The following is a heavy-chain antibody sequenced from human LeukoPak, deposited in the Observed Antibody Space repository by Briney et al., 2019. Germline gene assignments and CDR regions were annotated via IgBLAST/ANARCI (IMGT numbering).Heavy chain of an antibody. Sequence: GGSLRLSCAASGFTFSSYTMNWVRQAPGKGLEWVSYISRSGSTIYYADSVKGRFTISRDNGKNSLYLQMNSLRAEDTAVYYCARLNHPAAVAGPHFDYWGQGTLVTVSS. CDR3: ARLNHPAAVAGPHFDY. D-gene: IGHD6-19*01. CDR2: ISRSGSTI. CDR1: GFTFSSYT. J-gene: IGHJ4*02. V-gene: IGHV3-48*01.